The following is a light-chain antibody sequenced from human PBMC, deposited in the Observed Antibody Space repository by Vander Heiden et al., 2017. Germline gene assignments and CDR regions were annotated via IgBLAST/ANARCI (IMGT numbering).Light chain of an antibody. Sequence: DIVLTQSPTTLPVTPGQSASISCRSSQSLLYTNGHNLLDWYVQRPGQPPQLLIYLASERASGVPARFSGSGSGTYFTLNISRVQAEDVGVYFCMQAVQTYTFGQGTKLEI. CDR3: MQAVQTYT. V-gene: IGKV2-28*01. CDR1: QSLLYTNGHNL. CDR2: LAS. J-gene: IGKJ2*01.